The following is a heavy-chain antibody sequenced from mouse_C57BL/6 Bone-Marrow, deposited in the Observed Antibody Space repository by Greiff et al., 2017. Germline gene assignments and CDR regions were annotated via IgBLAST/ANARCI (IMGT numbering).Heavy chain of an antibody. J-gene: IGHJ2*01. CDR2: INPGSGGT. CDR3: ARWRRDYYGSVDY. V-gene: IGHV1-54*01. CDR1: GYAFTNYL. Sequence: VQLQQSGAELVRPGTSVKVSCKASGYAFTNYLIEWVKQRPGQGLEWIGVINPGSGGTNYNEKFKGKATLTADKSSSTAYMQLSSLTSEDSAVYCFARWRRDYYGSVDYWGQGTTLTVSS. D-gene: IGHD1-1*01.